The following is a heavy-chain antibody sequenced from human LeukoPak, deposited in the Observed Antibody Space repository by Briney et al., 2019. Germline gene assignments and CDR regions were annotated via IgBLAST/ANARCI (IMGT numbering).Heavy chain of an antibody. CDR1: SFTFSHYG. CDR3: AKDAQRGFDYSNSLEN. V-gene: IGHV3-33*06. J-gene: IGHJ4*02. D-gene: IGHD4-11*01. Sequence: GGSLRLSCAASSFTFSHYGMHSVRQAPGKGLEWVAVIWNDGSNKYYADSVKGRFTVSRDNSQNRLYLQMNSLRPEDTAVYYCAKDAQRGFDYSNSLENWGQGTLVTVSS. CDR2: IWNDGSNK.